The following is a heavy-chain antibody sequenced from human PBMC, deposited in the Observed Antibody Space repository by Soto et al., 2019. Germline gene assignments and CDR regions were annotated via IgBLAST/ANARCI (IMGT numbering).Heavy chain of an antibody. CDR1: GGSISSSSYY. J-gene: IGHJ4*02. CDR3: ARHDWAKPFDY. V-gene: IGHV4-39*01. Sequence: QLQLQESGPGLVKPSETLSLTCTVSGGSISSSSYYWGWLRQPPGKGLEWIGSIYYSGSTYYNPSLKRRGTISADTAKNQFSLKLSSVTAADTAVYYCARHDWAKPFDYWGQGTLVTVSS. D-gene: IGHD3-9*01. CDR2: IYYSGST.